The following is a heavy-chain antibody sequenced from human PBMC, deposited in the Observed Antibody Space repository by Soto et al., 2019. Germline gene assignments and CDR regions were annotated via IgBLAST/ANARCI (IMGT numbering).Heavy chain of an antibody. J-gene: IGHJ4*02. D-gene: IGHD6-13*01. CDR1: GFTFSSYG. CDR3: ARHPVAGTRAYYFDY. V-gene: IGHV3-33*01. CDR2: IWYDGSNK. Sequence: QVQLVESGGGVVQPGRSLRLSCAASGFTFSSYGMHWVRQAPGKGLEWVAVIWYDGSNKYYADSVKGRFTNSRDNSKNTLYLQMNSLRAEDTAVYYCARHPVAGTRAYYFDYWGQGTLVTVSS.